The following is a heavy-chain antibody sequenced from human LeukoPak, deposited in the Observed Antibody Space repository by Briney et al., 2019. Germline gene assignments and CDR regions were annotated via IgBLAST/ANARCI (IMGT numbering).Heavy chain of an antibody. CDR3: ARERHWYCSGGSCYGKGKDYYYGMDV. CDR2: IKQDGSEK. V-gene: IGHV3-7*01. J-gene: IGHJ6*02. D-gene: IGHD2-15*01. CDR1: GFTFSSYW. Sequence: GGSLRLSCAASGFTFSSYWMSWVRQAPGKGLEWVANIKQDGSEKYYVDSVKGRFTISRDNAKNSLYLQMNSLRAEDTAVYYCARERHWYCSGGSCYGKGKDYYYGMDVWGQGTTVTVFS.